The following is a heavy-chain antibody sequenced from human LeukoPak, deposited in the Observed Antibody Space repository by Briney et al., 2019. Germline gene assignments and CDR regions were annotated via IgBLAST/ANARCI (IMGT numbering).Heavy chain of an antibody. CDR1: AGSISSYY. D-gene: IGHD6-19*01. V-gene: IGHV4-4*07. CDR2: IYNSGRT. J-gene: IGHJ4*02. Sequence: SETLSLTCTVSAGSISSYYWSWIRQPAGKGLEWIGRIYNSGRTNYNPSLKSRVTISVDTSKNQFSLKLSSVTAADTAVYYCARLAIAVAGTGLDYWGQGTLVTVSS. CDR3: ARLAIAVAGTGLDY.